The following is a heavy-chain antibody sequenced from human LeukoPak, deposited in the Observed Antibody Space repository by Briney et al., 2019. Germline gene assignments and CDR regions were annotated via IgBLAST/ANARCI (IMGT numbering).Heavy chain of an antibody. D-gene: IGHD2-2*01. CDR3: AKGRRPDIVVVPPARHFDY. Sequence: GGSLRLSCAASGFTFNSYAMSWVRQAPGKGLEWVAGISGSGGSTYYADSVKGRFTISRDNSKNTLYLQMNSLRAEDTAVYYCAKGRRPDIVVVPPARHFDYWGQGTLVTVSS. CDR2: ISGSGGST. CDR1: GFTFNSYA. J-gene: IGHJ4*02. V-gene: IGHV3-23*01.